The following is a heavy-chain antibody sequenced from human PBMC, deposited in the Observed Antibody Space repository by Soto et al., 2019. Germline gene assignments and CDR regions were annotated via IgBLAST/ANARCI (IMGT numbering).Heavy chain of an antibody. CDR2: MNPNSGNT. D-gene: IGHD2-15*01. V-gene: IGHV1-8*01. Sequence: ASVKVSCKASGYTFPSYDINWVRQATGQGLEWMGWMNPNSGNTGYAQKFQGRVTMTRNTSISTAYMELSSLRSEDTAVYYCARGFYCSGGSCYSGIDYWGQGTLVTVSS. CDR1: GYTFPSYD. J-gene: IGHJ4*02. CDR3: ARGFYCSGGSCYSGIDY.